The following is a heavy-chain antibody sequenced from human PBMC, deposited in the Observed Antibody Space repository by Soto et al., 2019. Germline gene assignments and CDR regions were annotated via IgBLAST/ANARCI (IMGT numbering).Heavy chain of an antibody. CDR2: IYYSGST. CDR1: GGSISSYY. Sequence: SETLSLTCTVSGGSISSYYWSWIRQPPGKGLEWIGYIYYSGSTNYNPSLKSRVTISVDTSKNQFSLKLSSVTAADTAVYYCARIVFRFGELDAFDIWGQGTMVTVS. CDR3: ARIVFRFGELDAFDI. D-gene: IGHD3-10*01. V-gene: IGHV4-59*01. J-gene: IGHJ3*02.